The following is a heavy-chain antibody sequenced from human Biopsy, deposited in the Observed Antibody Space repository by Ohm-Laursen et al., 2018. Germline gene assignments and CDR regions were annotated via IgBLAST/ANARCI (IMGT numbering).Heavy chain of an antibody. D-gene: IGHD3-9*01. CDR1: GGTFSNYG. J-gene: IGHJ1*01. CDR2: NIPILGTG. Sequence: SSVKVSCKAPGGTFSNYGVNWVRQAPGQGLEWLGGNIPILGTGNYAHKFQDKVTVDADTSTSTATMELSSLRSDDTAVYYCATKLTGYFHHWGQGTLVIVSS. CDR3: ATKLTGYFHH. V-gene: IGHV1-69*06.